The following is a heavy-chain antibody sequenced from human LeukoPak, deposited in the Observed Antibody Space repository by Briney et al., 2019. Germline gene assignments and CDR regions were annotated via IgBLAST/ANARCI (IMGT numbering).Heavy chain of an antibody. V-gene: IGHV3-7*01. J-gene: IGHJ4*02. CDR2: IKYDGSEK. CDR3: ARDFYGDYD. CDR1: GFTLSSYW. Sequence: PGGSLRLSXAASGFTLSSYWMSWVRQAPGKGLEWVANIKYDGSEKDYVGSVKGRFTISRDNAKNSLYLQMNSLRAEDTAVYYCARDFYGDYDWGQGTLVTVSS. D-gene: IGHD4-17*01.